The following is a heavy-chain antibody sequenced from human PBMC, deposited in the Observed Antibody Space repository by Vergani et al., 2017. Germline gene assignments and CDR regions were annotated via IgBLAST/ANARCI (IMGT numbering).Heavy chain of an antibody. CDR1: EYSFGNYW. CDR2: IYPVDSDT. D-gene: IGHD2/OR15-2a*01. CDR3: ARHTTYTDA. Sequence: EVELVQSGPEMRKPGESLKISCKRSEYSFGNYWIGWVRQMPGKGLEWMGIIYPVDSDTRYSPSFQGQVTISADKSISTAFLQWDSLKASDTALFYCARHTTYTDAWGQGTLVTVSS. J-gene: IGHJ5*02. V-gene: IGHV5-51*01.